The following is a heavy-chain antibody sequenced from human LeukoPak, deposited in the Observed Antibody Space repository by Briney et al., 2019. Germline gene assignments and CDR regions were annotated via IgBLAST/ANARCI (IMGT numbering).Heavy chain of an antibody. CDR1: GFTFSSYW. Sequence: PGGSLRLSCAASGFTFSSYWMSWVRQAPGKGLEWVANIKQDGSEKFYVDSVKGRFTVSRDNAKNSLYLQMNSLRAEDTAVYYCARGGIAAAALVHLDYWGQGTLVTVSS. V-gene: IGHV3-7*04. CDR3: ARGGIAAAALVHLDY. CDR2: IKQDGSEK. J-gene: IGHJ4*02. D-gene: IGHD6-13*01.